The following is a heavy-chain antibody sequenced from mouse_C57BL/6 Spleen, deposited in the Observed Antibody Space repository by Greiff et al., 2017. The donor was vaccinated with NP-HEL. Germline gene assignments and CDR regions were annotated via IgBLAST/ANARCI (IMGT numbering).Heavy chain of an antibody. J-gene: IGHJ3*01. CDR2: IDPETGGT. CDR3: TSLITTVVDDWFAY. D-gene: IGHD1-1*01. V-gene: IGHV1-15*01. Sequence: QVQLKESGAELVRPGASVTLSCKASGYTFTDYEMHWVKQTPVHGLEWIGAIDPETGGTAYNQKFKGKAILTADKSSSTAYMELRSLTSEDSAVYYCTSLITTVVDDWFAYWGQGTLVTVSA. CDR1: GYTFTDYE.